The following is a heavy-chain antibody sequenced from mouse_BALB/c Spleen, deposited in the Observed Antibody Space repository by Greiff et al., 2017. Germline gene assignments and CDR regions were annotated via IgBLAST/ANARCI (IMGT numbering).Heavy chain of an antibody. Sequence: QVHVKQPGAELVRPGASVKLSCKASGYTFTSYWINWVKQRPGQGLEWIGNIYPSDSYTNYNQKFKDKATLTVDKSSSTAYMQLSSPTSEDSAVYYCTRRGLRYDVDYWGQGTTLTVSS. CDR3: TRRGLRYDVDY. CDR2: IYPSDSYT. V-gene: IGHV1-69*02. J-gene: IGHJ2*01. CDR1: GYTFTSYW. D-gene: IGHD2-2*01.